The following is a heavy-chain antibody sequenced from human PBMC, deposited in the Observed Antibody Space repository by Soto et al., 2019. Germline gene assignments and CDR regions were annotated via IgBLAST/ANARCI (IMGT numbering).Heavy chain of an antibody. D-gene: IGHD6-6*01. CDR2: IYYSGST. CDR3: ARDPEDSSSLGFDY. Sequence: SETLSLTCTVSGGSISSYYWSWIRQPPGKGLEWIGYIYYSGSTNYNPSLKSRVTISVDTSKNQFSLKLSSVTAADTAVYYCARDPEDSSSLGFDYWGQGTLVTVSS. CDR1: GGSISSYY. V-gene: IGHV4-59*01. J-gene: IGHJ4*02.